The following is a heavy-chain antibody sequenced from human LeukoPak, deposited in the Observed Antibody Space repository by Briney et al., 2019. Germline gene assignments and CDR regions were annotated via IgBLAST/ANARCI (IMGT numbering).Heavy chain of an antibody. CDR3: TKDPEIAAADVYYFDY. V-gene: IGHV3-30*18. CDR2: VSYDVINK. CDR1: GFTFSSYG. D-gene: IGHD6-13*01. J-gene: IGHJ4*02. Sequence: GGSLRLSCAASGFTFSSYGMHWVRQAPGKGLEWVAVVSYDVINKFYAGSVKGRFTISRDNSKNTLYLQMNSLRAEDTAVYYCTKDPEIAAADVYYFDYWGQGTLVTVSS.